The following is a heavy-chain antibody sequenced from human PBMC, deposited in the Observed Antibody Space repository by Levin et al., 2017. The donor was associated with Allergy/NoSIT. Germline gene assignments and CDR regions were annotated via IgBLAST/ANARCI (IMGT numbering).Heavy chain of an antibody. CDR1: GGSISSSSYY. V-gene: IGHV4-39*01. J-gene: IGHJ3*02. Sequence: HSQTLSLPCTVSGGSISSSSYYWGWIRQPPGKGLEWIGSIYYSGSTYYNPSLKSRVTISVDTSKNQFSLKLSSVTAADTAVYYCARQTLGGFIVVVPGDAFDIWGQGTMVTVSS. CDR2: IYYSGST. D-gene: IGHD2-21*01. CDR3: ARQTLGGFIVVVPGDAFDI.